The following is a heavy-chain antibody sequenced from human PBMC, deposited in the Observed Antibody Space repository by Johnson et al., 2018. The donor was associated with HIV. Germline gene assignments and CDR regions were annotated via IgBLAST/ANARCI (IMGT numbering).Heavy chain of an antibody. CDR1: GFTFSSYA. J-gene: IGHJ3*02. D-gene: IGHD6-19*01. CDR2: ISYDGTKK. V-gene: IGHV3-30*04. Sequence: QVQLVESGGGVVQPGRSLRLSCAASGFTFSSYAMHWVRQAPGKGLEWVAVISYDGTKKYYAGSVKGRFTISRDNSKNTLYLQMNSLRAEDTAVYYCAKFAVAGFDIWDQGTMVSVSS. CDR3: AKFAVAGFDI.